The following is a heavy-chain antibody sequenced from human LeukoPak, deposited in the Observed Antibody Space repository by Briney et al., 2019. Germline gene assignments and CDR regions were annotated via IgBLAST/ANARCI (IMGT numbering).Heavy chain of an antibody. V-gene: IGHV3-7*01. CDR1: GFTFSTYW. J-gene: IGHJ4*02. Sequence: GGSLRLSCATSGFTFSTYWMNWVRQAPGKGLEWVAIVNPDGSDKYYVDSVKGRFTISRDNAKNSLYLQMNSLRAEDTAVYYCAKGSYSSGWFPVGYFDYWGQGTLVTVSS. D-gene: IGHD6-19*01. CDR2: VNPDGSDK. CDR3: AKGSYSSGWFPVGYFDY.